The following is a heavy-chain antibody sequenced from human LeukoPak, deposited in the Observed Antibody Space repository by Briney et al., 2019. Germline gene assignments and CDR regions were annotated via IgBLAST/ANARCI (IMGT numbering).Heavy chain of an antibody. CDR2: ISYDGSNK. Sequence: PGGSLRLSCAASGFTFSSYAMHWVRQAPGKGLEWVAVISYDGSNKYYADSVKGRFTISRDNSKNTLYLQMNSLRAEDTAVYYCARDDPLYTAMVKDGMDVWGQGTTVTVSS. CDR1: GFTFSSYA. J-gene: IGHJ6*02. CDR3: ARDDPLYTAMVKDGMDV. D-gene: IGHD5-18*01. V-gene: IGHV3-30-3*01.